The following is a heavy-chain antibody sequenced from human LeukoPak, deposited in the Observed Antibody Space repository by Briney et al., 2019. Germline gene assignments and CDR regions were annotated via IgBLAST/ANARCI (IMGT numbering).Heavy chain of an antibody. V-gene: IGHV3-11*01. Sequence: GGSLRLSCAVSGFTFSDYYMSWIRKAPGQGLELVSYISSSGSTIYYADPVKGRFTISRDNAKNSLYLQMNSLRAEDTAVYYCARGRAPSYYYYYMDVWGKGTTVTVSS. CDR2: ISSSGSTI. CDR3: ARGRAPSYYYYYMDV. CDR1: GFTFSDYY. J-gene: IGHJ6*03.